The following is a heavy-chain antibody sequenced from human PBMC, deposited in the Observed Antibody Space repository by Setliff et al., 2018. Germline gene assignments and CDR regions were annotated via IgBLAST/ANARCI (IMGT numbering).Heavy chain of an antibody. V-gene: IGHV4-4*08. CDR2: IQTSGAT. D-gene: IGHD3-10*01. CDR3: ARRKVIKKEFIRLTWFDP. J-gene: IGHJ5*02. Sequence: NPSETLSLTCTVSGGSISRYHWSWIRQPPGKGLEWIGYIQTSGATNYNPSLKNRVTISGDTSSNQFPLNLNSVTAADTAVYYCARRKVIKKEFIRLTWFDPWGQGTPVTVSS. CDR1: GGSISRYH.